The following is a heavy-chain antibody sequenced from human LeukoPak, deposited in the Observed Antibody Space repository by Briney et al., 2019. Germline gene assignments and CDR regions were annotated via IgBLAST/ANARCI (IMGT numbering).Heavy chain of an antibody. CDR1: GGSFSGYY. D-gene: IGHD2-2*01. CDR3: ARGRLYCSSTSCNSFFDP. J-gene: IGHJ5*02. CDR2: INHSGST. V-gene: IGHV4-34*01. Sequence: SETLSLTCAVYGGSFSGYYWSWIRQPPGKGLEWIGEINHSGSTSYNPSLKSRVTISVDTSKNQFSLKLSSVTAADTAVYYCARGRLYCSSTSCNSFFDPWGQGTLVTVSS.